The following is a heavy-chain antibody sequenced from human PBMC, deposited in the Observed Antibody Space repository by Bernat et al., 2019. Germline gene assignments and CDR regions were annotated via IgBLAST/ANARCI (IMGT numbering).Heavy chain of an antibody. Sequence: QVQLQESGPGLVKPSETLSLICSVSGASVRQYFWSWVRQFPGKGLEWITFIHDSGATRCKPSLKSRVTTSIDTSKNQFSLSLNFVTAADTAIYFCARESAGEGRNNWFDPWGQGILVTVSS. CDR3: ARESAGEGRNNWFDP. D-gene: IGHD2-21*01. CDR2: IHDSGAT. J-gene: IGHJ5*02. V-gene: IGHV4-59*02. CDR1: GASVRQYF.